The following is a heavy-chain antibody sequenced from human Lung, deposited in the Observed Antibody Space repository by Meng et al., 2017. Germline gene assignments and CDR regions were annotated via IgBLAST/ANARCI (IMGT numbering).Heavy chain of an antibody. D-gene: IGHD4-11*01. V-gene: IGHV4-34*01. J-gene: IGHJ4*02. CDR1: GVSFSDYY. CDR3: ARGPTTMAHDFDY. CDR2: INHSGST. Sequence: RQQGGAGLLKPSETLPLTCVVSGVSFSDYYWSWIRQPPGKGLEWIGEINHSGSTNYNPSLERRATISVDTSQNNLSLKLSSVTAADSAVYYCARGPTTMAHDFDYWGQGTLVTVSS.